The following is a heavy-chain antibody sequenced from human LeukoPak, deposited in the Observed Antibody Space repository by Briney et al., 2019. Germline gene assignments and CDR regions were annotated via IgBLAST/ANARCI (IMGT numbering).Heavy chain of an antibody. CDR3: ARVGVLMVYAMAFDY. CDR2: INPNSGGT. Sequence: ASVKVSCKASGYTFTGYYMHWVRQAPGQGLEWMGWINPNSGGTNYAQKFQGRVTMTRDTSISTAYMELSRLRSDDTAVYYCARVGVLMVYAMAFDYWGQGALVTVSS. D-gene: IGHD2-8*01. CDR1: GYTFTGYY. J-gene: IGHJ4*02. V-gene: IGHV1-2*02.